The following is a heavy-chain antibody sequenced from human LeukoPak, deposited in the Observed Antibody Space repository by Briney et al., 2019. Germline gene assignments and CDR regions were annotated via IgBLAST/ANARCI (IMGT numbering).Heavy chain of an antibody. J-gene: IGHJ5*02. CDR1: GGSISTYY. Sequence: SETLSLTCTVSGGSISTYYWSWIRQPPGKGLEWIGYVYYGGSTNYNPSLKSRVTISVDTSKNQFSLKLSSVTAADAAVYYCARDSNGFDPWGQGTLVTVSS. V-gene: IGHV4-59*01. CDR2: VYYGGST. CDR3: ARDSNGFDP.